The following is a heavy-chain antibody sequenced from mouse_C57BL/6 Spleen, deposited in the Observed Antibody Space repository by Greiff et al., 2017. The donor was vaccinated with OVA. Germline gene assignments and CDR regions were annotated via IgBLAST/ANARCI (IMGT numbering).Heavy chain of an antibody. CDR3: TRDYGSSPHYYAMDY. V-gene: IGHV5-9-1*02. Sequence: EVKLVESGEGLVKPGGSLKLSCAASGFTFSSYAMSWVRQTPEKRLEWVAYISSGGDYIYYADTVKGRFTISRDNARNTLYLQMSSLKSEDTAMYYCTRDYGSSPHYYAMDYWGQGTSVTVSS. CDR2: ISSGGDYI. CDR1: GFTFSSYA. J-gene: IGHJ4*01. D-gene: IGHD1-1*01.